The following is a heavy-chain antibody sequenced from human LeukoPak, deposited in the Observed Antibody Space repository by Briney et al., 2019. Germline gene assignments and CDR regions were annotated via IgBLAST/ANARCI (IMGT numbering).Heavy chain of an antibody. J-gene: IGHJ4*02. CDR2: IYYSGST. V-gene: IGHV4-39*01. CDR1: GGSISISSYY. CDR3: ARRGPADMTFDY. D-gene: IGHD1-26*01. Sequence: SETLSLTCTVSGGSISISSYYWGWIRQPPVKVLEWIGSIYYSGSTYYNPSLKSRVTISVDTSKNQFSLKLSSVTAADTAVYYCARRGPADMTFDYWGQGTLVTVSS.